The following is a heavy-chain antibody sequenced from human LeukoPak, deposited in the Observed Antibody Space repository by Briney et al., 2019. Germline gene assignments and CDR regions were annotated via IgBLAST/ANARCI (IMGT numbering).Heavy chain of an antibody. CDR3: APTYYDFWSGYYN. CDR1: GYTFTRYY. Sequence: ASVKVSCKPSGYTFTRYYMHWVRQSPGQGLEWMGWMDPNSGGTNYAQKFQGRVTMTRDTSISTAYMELSRLRSDDTAVYYCAPTYYDFWSGYYNWGQGTLVTVSS. CDR2: MDPNSGGT. J-gene: IGHJ4*02. V-gene: IGHV1-2*02. D-gene: IGHD3-3*01.